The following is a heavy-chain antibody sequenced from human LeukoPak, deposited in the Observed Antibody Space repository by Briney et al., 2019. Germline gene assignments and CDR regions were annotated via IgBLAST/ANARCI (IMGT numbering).Heavy chain of an antibody. J-gene: IGHJ4*02. V-gene: IGHV3-33*01. CDR2: IWHDGSNK. Sequence: GGSLRLSCAASGFTMSRYGMHWVRQAPGKGLEWVAVIWHDGSNKFYADSVKGRFTISRDNPKNTLYLQMNILTAEDTAVYYCARGGDEYSSSPQDYWGLGTLVTVSS. CDR3: ARGGDEYSSSPQDY. CDR1: GFTMSRYG. D-gene: IGHD6-6*01.